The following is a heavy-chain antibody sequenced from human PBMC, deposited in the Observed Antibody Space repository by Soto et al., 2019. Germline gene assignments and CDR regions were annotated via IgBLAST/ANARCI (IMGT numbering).Heavy chain of an antibody. CDR1: GFTSSSYS. CDR2: ISSSSSYI. V-gene: IGHV3-21*01. CDR3: ASQAVAGHDAFDI. Sequence: LRLSCAASGFTSSSYSMNWVRQAPGKGLEWVSSISSSSSYIYYADSVKGRFTISRDNAKNSLYLQMNSLRAEDTAVYYCASQAVAGHDAFDIWGQGTMVTVSS. J-gene: IGHJ3*02. D-gene: IGHD6-19*01.